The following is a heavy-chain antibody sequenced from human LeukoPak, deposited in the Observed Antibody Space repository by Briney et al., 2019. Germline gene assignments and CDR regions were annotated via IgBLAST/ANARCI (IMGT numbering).Heavy chain of an antibody. V-gene: IGHV3-30*18. CDR3: AKDLGGTQGY. CDR1: GFTFSSYG. D-gene: IGHD1-26*01. CDR2: ISYDGSNK. Sequence: PGGSLRLSCAASGFTFSSYGMHWVRQAPGKGLEWVAVISYDGSNKYYADSVKGRFTISRDNSKNTLYLQMNSLRAEDTAVYYCAKDLGGTQGYWGQGTLATVSS. J-gene: IGHJ4*02.